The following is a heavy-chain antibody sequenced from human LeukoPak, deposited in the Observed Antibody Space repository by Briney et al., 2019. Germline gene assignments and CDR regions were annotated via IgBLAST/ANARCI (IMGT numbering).Heavy chain of an antibody. CDR1: GYSISSGYY. Sequence: PSETLSLICTVSGYSISSGYYRGWIRQPPGEGLEWIGSIYHSGSTYYNPSPKRRVPISVHTPKNQLSLKLSSVTAADTAVYYCARDSSITIFGVVIHDAFDIWGQGTMVTVSS. D-gene: IGHD3-3*01. CDR2: IYHSGST. CDR3: ARDSSITIFGVVIHDAFDI. V-gene: IGHV4-38-2*02. J-gene: IGHJ3*02.